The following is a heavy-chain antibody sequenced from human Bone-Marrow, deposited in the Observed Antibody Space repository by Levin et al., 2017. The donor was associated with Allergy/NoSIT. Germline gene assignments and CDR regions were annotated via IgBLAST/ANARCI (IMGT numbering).Heavy chain of an antibody. CDR3: TRRLGYDSNDYPVLDAFDI. D-gene: IGHD3-22*01. CDR1: GFTFSGST. Sequence: GGSLRLSCAASGFTFSGSTMHWVRQASGQGLEWVGRIRTRPNNYATAYAASVKGRFTISREDSKNTAYLQMNSLKTEDTAVYFCTRRLGYDSNDYPVLDAFDIWGQGTMVTVSS. V-gene: IGHV3-73*01. CDR2: IRTRPNNYAT. J-gene: IGHJ3*02.